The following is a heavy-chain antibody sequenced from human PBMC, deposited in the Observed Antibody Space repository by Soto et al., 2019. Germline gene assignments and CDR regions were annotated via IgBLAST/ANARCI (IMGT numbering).Heavy chain of an antibody. CDR3: ARGQYYDFWSGYYTGPARNWFDP. J-gene: IGHJ5*02. D-gene: IGHD3-3*01. V-gene: IGHV4-30-4*01. CDR2: IYYSGST. CDR1: GGSISSGDYY. Sequence: SETLSLTCTVSGGSISSGDYYWSWIRQPPGKGLEWIGYIYYSGSTYYNPSLKSRVTISVDTSKNQFSLKLSSVTAADTAVYYCARGQYYDFWSGYYTGPARNWFDPWGQGTLVTVSS.